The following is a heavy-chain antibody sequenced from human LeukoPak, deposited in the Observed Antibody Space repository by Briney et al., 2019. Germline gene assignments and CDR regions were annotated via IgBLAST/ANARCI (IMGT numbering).Heavy chain of an antibody. CDR2: INPNSGGT. Sequence: ASVKVSCKASGYTFTGYYMHWVRQAPGQGLEWMGWINPNSGGTNYAQKFQGRVTMTRDTSTNTAYMELSSLKSDDTAVYYCARDGSITSTPGYFWGQGTLVTVSS. CDR3: ARDGSITSTPGYF. J-gene: IGHJ4*02. V-gene: IGHV1-2*02. D-gene: IGHD1-20*01. CDR1: GYTFTGYY.